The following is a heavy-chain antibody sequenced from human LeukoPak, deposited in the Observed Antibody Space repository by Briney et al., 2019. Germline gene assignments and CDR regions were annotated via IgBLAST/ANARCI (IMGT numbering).Heavy chain of an antibody. CDR1: GFTVSSNY. CDR2: IYSGGST. J-gene: IGHJ4*02. CDR3: AKSRSGSANWALQIFDN. V-gene: IGHV3-66*01. Sequence: PGGSLRLSCAVSGFTVSSNYMSWVRQAPGTGLEWVSVIYSGGSTDYADSVKGRFTISRDNSKNSLFVQMNSLRAEDTAVYFCAKSRSGSANWALQIFDNWGQGTLVTVSS. D-gene: IGHD1-1*01.